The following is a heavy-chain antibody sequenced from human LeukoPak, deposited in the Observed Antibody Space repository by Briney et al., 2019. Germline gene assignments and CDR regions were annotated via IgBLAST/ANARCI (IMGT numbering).Heavy chain of an antibody. CDR3: ARHKYSSGWPPEGAFDI. J-gene: IGHJ3*02. CDR2: IYYSGST. D-gene: IGHD6-19*01. V-gene: IGHV4-59*05. CDR1: GGSISNY. Sequence: PSETLSLTCTVSGGSISNYWSWIRQPPGKGLEWIGSIYYSGSTYYNPSLKSRVTISVDTSKNQFSLKLSSVTAADTAVYYCARHKYSSGWPPEGAFDIWGQGTMVTVSS.